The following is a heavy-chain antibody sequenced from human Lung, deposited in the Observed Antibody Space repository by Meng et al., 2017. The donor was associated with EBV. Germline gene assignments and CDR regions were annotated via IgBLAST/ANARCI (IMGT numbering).Heavy chain of an antibody. J-gene: IGHJ5*02. Sequence: QIQLQDPRPSPVRPTHTRSLTCTCAGCSIRFGDTNWSSIRQPPGKCLELIRYNYDSGSTSYNPSLMSRVTISVDTSRNQFSLKLTSVTAADTAVYYCAREYSSSSGLPGPWGQGTLVTVSS. CDR1: GCSIRFGDTN. V-gene: IGHV4-30-4*08. D-gene: IGHD6-6*01. CDR3: AREYSSSSGLPGP. CDR2: NYDSGST.